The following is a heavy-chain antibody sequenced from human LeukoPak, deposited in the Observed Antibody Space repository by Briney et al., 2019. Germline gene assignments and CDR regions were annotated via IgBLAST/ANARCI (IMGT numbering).Heavy chain of an antibody. CDR3: ARGTTAMVTN. V-gene: IGHV4-34*01. Sequence: SETLSLTCTVSGGSISSYYWSWIRQPPGKGLEWIGEINHSGSTNYNPSLKSRVTISVDTSKNQFSLKLSSVTAADTAVYYCARGTTAMVTNWGQGTLVTVSS. D-gene: IGHD5-18*01. CDR2: INHSGST. CDR1: GGSISSYY. J-gene: IGHJ4*02.